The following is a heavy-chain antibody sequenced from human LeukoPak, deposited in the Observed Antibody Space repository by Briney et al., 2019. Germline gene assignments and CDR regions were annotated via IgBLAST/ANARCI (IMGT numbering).Heavy chain of an antibody. Sequence: SETLSLTCAVYGGSFSDYYWSWIRQPPGKGLEWIGEINHSGSTNYNPSLKSRVTISVDTSKNQFSLKLSSVTAADTAVYYCARSDFWSGYYLFDYWGQGTLVTVSS. CDR2: INHSGST. CDR3: ARSDFWSGYYLFDY. J-gene: IGHJ4*02. CDR1: GGSFSDYY. D-gene: IGHD3-3*01. V-gene: IGHV4-34*01.